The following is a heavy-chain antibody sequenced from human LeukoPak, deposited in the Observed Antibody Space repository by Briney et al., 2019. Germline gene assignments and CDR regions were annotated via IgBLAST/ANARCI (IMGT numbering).Heavy chain of an antibody. CDR3: ARDRRDSRDFDP. D-gene: IGHD6-13*01. J-gene: IGHJ5*02. Sequence: KPSETLSLTCTVSGGSISGYYWSWIRQPAGKGLEWIGRIYTSGSTNYSPSLKSRVTMSLDTSKNQFSLNLTSVTAADTAVYYCARDRRDSRDFDPWGQGTLVTVSS. V-gene: IGHV4-4*07. CDR1: GGSISGYY. CDR2: IYTSGST.